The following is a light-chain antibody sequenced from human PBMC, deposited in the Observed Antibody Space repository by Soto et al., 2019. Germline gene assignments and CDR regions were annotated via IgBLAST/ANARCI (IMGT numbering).Light chain of an antibody. J-gene: IGKJ1*01. CDR2: GAS. CDR1: QGIRTD. Sequence: AVLLTQSPSSLSASVGDRVTITCRASQGIRTDLGWYQQSPGKAPKVLIVGASTLQSGVPSRFSGSGCGTDFTLAISSLQPEDSATYYCLQDFSYPRTFGEGTKVEIK. V-gene: IGKV1-6*01. CDR3: LQDFSYPRT.